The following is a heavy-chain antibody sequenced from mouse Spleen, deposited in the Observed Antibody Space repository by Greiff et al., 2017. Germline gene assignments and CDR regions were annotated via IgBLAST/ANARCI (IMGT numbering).Heavy chain of an antibody. CDR3: ARCPYYSYLFDY. CDR2: INPNNGGT. J-gene: IGHJ2*01. CDR1: GYTFTDYN. D-gene: IGHD2-12*01. V-gene: IGHV1-22*01. Sequence: VQLQQSGPELVKPGASVKMSCKASGYTFTDYNMHWVKQSHGKSLEWIGYINPNNGGTSYNQKFKGKATLTVNKSSSTAYMELRSLTSEDSAVYYCARCPYYSYLFDYWGQGTTLTVSS.